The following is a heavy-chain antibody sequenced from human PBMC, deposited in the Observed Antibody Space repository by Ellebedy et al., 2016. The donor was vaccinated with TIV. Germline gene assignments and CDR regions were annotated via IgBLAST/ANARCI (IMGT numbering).Heavy chain of an antibody. V-gene: IGHV3-7*01. CDR1: GFSFRSYW. D-gene: IGHD4-17*01. CDR2: INQDATKT. Sequence: GGSLRLSCAASGFSFRSYWMTWVRQAPGKGLEWLANINQDATKTFYVDSVKGRFTISRDNAKNSLYLQMSSLKAEDTAVYYGATDGSFGDYLSPTHAFVIWGQGTMVTVSS. J-gene: IGHJ3*02. CDR3: ATDGSFGDYLSPTHAFVI.